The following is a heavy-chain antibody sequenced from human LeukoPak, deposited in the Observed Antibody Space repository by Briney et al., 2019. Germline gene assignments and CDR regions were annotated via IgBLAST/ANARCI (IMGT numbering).Heavy chain of an antibody. CDR2: IAYDGSSK. Sequence: GGSLRRSCAASGFRFGSNGMHWVRQTPDKGLEWVAAIAYDGSSKYYGGSVKGRFTISRDNPNNMAFLHMNSLRADDTALYYCVKDPRGGYAYGYFDSWGQGALVIVSS. J-gene: IGHJ4*02. V-gene: IGHV3-33*05. CDR3: VKDPRGGYAYGYFDS. D-gene: IGHD5-18*01. CDR1: GFRFGSNG.